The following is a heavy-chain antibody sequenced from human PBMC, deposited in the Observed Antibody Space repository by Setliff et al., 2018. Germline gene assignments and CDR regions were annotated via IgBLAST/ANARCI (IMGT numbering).Heavy chain of an antibody. J-gene: IGHJ3*02. CDR1: GYIFTSYG. CDR3: ARDPSPRYDILTGYAPMGAFDI. CDR2: ISAYNGIA. V-gene: IGHV1-18*01. D-gene: IGHD3-9*01. Sequence: ASVKVSCKASGYIFTSYGISWVRQAPGQGLEWMGWISAYNGIANYAQKFQGRVTITADESTSTAYMELSSLRSEDTAVYYGARDPSPRYDILTGYAPMGAFDIWGQGTMVTVSS.